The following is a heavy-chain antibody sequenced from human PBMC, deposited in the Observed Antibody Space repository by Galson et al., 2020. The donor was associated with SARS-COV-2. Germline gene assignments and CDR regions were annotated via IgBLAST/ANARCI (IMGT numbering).Heavy chain of an antibody. J-gene: IGHJ3*02. Sequence: SQTLSLTCAISGDSVSSNSAAWNWIRQSPSRGLEWLGRTYYRSKWYNDYAVSVKSRITINPDTSKNQFSLQLNSVTPEDTAVYYCARASYRFSSSSDDAFDIWGQGTMVTVSS. CDR1: GDSVSSNSAA. V-gene: IGHV6-1*01. CDR3: ARASYRFSSSSDDAFDI. D-gene: IGHD6-6*01. CDR2: TYYRSKWYN.